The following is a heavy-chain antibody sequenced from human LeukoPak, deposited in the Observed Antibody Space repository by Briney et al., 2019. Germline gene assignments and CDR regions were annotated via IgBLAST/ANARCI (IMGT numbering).Heavy chain of an antibody. J-gene: IGHJ4*02. CDR1: GGPISSYY. D-gene: IGHD5-12*01. V-gene: IGHV4-4*07. CDR3: ARGHGYSGYDYYFDY. Sequence: KTSETLSLTCTVSGGPISSYYWSWIRQPAGKGLEWIGRIYTSGSTNYNPSLKSRVTMSVDTSKNQFSLKLSSVTAADAAVYYCARGHGYSGYDYYFDYWGQGTLVTVSS. CDR2: IYTSGST.